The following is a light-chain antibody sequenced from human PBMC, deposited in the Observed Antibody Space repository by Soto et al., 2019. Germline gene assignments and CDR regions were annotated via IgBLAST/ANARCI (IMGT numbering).Light chain of an antibody. J-gene: IGLJ1*01. CDR1: SSNIGSNT. CDR2: NNN. CDR3: AAWDDSLNGLV. V-gene: IGLV1-44*01. Sequence: QSVLTRPPSASGTPGQRVTISCSGSSSNIGSNTVNWYQQLPGTAPKLLIYNNNQRPSGVPDRFSGSKSGTSASLAISGLQSEDEADYYCAAWDDSLNGLVFGTGTKVTVL.